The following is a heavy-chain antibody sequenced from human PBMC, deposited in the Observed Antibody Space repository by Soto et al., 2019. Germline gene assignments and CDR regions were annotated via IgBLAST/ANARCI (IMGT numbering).Heavy chain of an antibody. J-gene: IGHJ3*02. CDR3: TTDHGEWLLFDAFDI. CDR2: IKSKTDGGTT. D-gene: IGHD5-12*01. Sequence: EVQLVESGGGLVKPGGSLRLSCAASGFTFRNAWMSWVRQAPGKGLEWVGRIKSKTDGGTTDYAAPVKGRFTISRDDSKNTLYLQMNSLKTEDTAVYYCTTDHGEWLLFDAFDIWGQGTMVTVSS. CDR1: GFTFRNAW. V-gene: IGHV3-15*01.